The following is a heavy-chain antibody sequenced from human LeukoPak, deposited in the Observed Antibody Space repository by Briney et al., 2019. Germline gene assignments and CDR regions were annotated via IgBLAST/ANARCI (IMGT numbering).Heavy chain of an antibody. CDR2: IGYSSYI. CDR1: GFTFSSYN. V-gene: IGHV3-21*01. J-gene: IGHJ4*02. D-gene: IGHD3-10*01. Sequence: GGSLRLSCAASGFTFSSYNMNWVRQAPGKGLEWVSSIGYSSYIYYADSVKGRFTISRDNAKSSLYLQLNSLRAEDTAVYYCARGGFGELLSVFDYWGQGTLVTVSS. CDR3: ARGGFGELLSVFDY.